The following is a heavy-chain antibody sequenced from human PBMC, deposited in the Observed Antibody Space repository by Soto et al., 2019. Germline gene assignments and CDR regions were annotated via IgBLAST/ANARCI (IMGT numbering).Heavy chain of an antibody. D-gene: IGHD4-4*01. CDR2: ITGGTGPT. J-gene: IGHJ4*02. V-gene: IGHV3-23*01. CDR1: GFSLTTYA. Sequence: EVQLLESGGDLVQPGGSLRLSCAVSGFSLTTYAMTWVRQAPGEGLEWVATITGGTGPTYYGDSVKGRFTVSRDISKNTLYLRMKSLGVDDTAIYSCVKDLYTDMFDSWGKGTLVTVSS. CDR3: VKDLYTDMFDS.